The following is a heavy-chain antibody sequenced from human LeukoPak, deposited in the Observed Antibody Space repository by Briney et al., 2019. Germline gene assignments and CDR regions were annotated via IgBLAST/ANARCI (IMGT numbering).Heavy chain of an antibody. V-gene: IGHV3-23*01. D-gene: IGHD3-10*01. CDR2: ISGSGGST. J-gene: IGHJ4*02. CDR1: GFTFSSYA. Sequence: GGSLRLSCAASGFTFSSYAMSCVRQAPGKGLEWVSAISGSGGSTYYADSVKGRFTISRDNSKNTLYLQMNSLRAEDTAVYYCAKDYGFGMMNPFDYWGQGTLVTVSS. CDR3: AKDYGFGMMNPFDY.